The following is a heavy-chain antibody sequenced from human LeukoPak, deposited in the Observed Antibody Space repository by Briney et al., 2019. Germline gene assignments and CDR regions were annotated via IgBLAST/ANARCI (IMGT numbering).Heavy chain of an antibody. J-gene: IGHJ6*03. CDR2: IYYSGST. CDR1: GGSISSGGYY. Sequence: SEPLSLTCTVSGGSISSGGYYWSWIRQHPGKGLEWIGYIYYSGSTYYNPSLKSRVTISVDTSKNQFSLKLSSVTAADTAVYYCATGRGSMVRGVNSSYMDVWGKGTTVTVSS. D-gene: IGHD3-10*01. CDR3: ATGRGSMVRGVNSSYMDV. V-gene: IGHV4-31*03.